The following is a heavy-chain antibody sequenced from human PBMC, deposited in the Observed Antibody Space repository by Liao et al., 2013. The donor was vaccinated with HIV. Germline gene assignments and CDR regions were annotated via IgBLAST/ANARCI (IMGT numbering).Heavy chain of an antibody. J-gene: IGHJ4*02. CDR1: GDSFSSYY. CDR2: VFSTGNA. D-gene: IGHD6-19*01. V-gene: IGHV4-4*07. CDR3: ARENPSGRPLDY. Sequence: QVRLQESGPGLVRPSETLSLTCTVSGDSFSSYYWSWIRQPAGKGLEWIGRVFSTGNANYNPSLNGRVTMSVDTSKNQFSLTLTSVTAADTALYYCARENPSGRPLDYWGQGILVTVSS.